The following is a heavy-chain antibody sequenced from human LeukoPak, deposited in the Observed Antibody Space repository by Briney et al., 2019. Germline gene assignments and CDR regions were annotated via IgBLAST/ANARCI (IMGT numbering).Heavy chain of an antibody. CDR1: GGSISSYY. D-gene: IGHD3-16*01. CDR2: IYYSGST. J-gene: IGHJ5*02. V-gene: IGHV4-59*01. Sequence: SETLSLTCTVSGGSISSYYWSWVRQPPGKGLEWIGYIYYSGSTNYNPSLKSRVTISVDTSKNQFSLKLSSVTAADTAVYYCARDGARWFDPWGQGTLVTVSS. CDR3: ARDGARWFDP.